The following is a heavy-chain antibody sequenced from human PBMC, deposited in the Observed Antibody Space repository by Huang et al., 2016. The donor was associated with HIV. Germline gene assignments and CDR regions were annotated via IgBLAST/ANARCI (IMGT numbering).Heavy chain of an antibody. CDR3: ARPLLGYSNGYYFDY. CDR1: GFSFTNYW. Sequence: EVQLVQSGAEVKKPGESLKISCKGSGFSFTNYWIGWVRQMPGRGLGWWGCIYPGDSGTTSGPSFRGQVTSSADKSINTAYLQWNSLKASDSAMYYCARPLLGYSNGYYFDYWGQGTLVTVSS. D-gene: IGHD5-18*01. J-gene: IGHJ4*02. V-gene: IGHV5-51*03. CDR2: IYPGDSGT.